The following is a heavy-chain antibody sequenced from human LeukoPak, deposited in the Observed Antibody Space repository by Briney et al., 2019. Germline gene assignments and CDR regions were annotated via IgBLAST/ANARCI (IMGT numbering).Heavy chain of an antibody. V-gene: IGHV3-53*01. CDR1: GFTVSSNY. CDR3: ARERDGYGGNDY. D-gene: IGHD5-24*01. Sequence: GGSLRLSCAASGFTVSSNYMSWVRQAPGKGLEWVSVIYSGGSTYYADSVKGRFTISRDNSKNTLYLQMNSLRAEDTAVYYCARERDGYGGNDYWGQGTLVTVSS. CDR2: IYSGGST. J-gene: IGHJ4*02.